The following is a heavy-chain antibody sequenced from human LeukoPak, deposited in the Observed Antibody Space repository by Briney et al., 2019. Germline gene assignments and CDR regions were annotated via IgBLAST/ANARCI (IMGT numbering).Heavy chain of an antibody. Sequence: PGGSLRLSCAVSGLTFSSSWMDWVRQAPGKGLEWVASINPDGNKKYSADSVKGRFTISRDNSKNSLNLQMNSLRADDTGVYYCARDPRQHPPHWGKFDYWGQGTPVSVSS. CDR1: GLTFSSSW. D-gene: IGHD3-16*01. CDR2: INPDGNKK. J-gene: IGHJ4*02. V-gene: IGHV3-7*01. CDR3: ARDPRQHPPHWGKFDY.